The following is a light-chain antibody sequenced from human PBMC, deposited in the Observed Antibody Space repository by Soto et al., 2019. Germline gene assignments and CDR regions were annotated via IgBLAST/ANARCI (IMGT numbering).Light chain of an antibody. J-gene: IGKJ2*01. CDR3: QQRSNWPPT. V-gene: IGKV3-11*01. CDR1: QSISSY. Sequence: EVVLTQSPATLSLSPGERATLSCRASQSISSYLAWYQQKPGQSPRLIISDASSRATGIPARFSGSGTGTDFTLTISSLEPEDFVVYYCQQRSNWPPTFGQGTKVDIK. CDR2: DAS.